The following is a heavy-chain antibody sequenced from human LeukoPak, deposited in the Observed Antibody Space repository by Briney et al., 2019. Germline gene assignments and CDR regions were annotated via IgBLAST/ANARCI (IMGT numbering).Heavy chain of an antibody. J-gene: IGHJ4*02. D-gene: IGHD3-22*01. CDR3: ARDSLTMIVGRQKRGLDY. V-gene: IGHV3-21*01. CDR2: IRSSTTYV. Sequence: GGSLRLSCAASGFTFSSYSMNWVRQAPGKGLEWVSSIRSSTTYVYYADSAKGRFTISRDNAKNSLYLQMNSLRAEDTAVYYCARDSLTMIVGRQKRGLDYWGQGTLVTVSS. CDR1: GFTFSSYS.